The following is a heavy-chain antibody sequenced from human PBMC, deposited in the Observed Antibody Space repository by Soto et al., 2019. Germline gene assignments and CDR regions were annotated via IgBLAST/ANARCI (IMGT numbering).Heavy chain of an antibody. CDR2: ISYHGSNI. V-gene: IGHV3-30*18. J-gene: IGHJ4*02. D-gene: IGHD6-19*01. CDR1: GFTFSSYG. CDR3: AKGHDSGWYYFDY. Sequence: QVQLVESGGGVVQPGRSLRLSCAASGFTFSSYGMHWVRQAPGKGLEWVAVISYHGSNIYYGDSVKGRFTISRDNSKNTLYLQMNSLRAEDTAVYYCAKGHDSGWYYFDYWGQGTLVTVSS.